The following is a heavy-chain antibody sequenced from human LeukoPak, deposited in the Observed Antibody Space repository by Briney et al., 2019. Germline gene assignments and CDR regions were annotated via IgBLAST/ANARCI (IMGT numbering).Heavy chain of an antibody. D-gene: IGHD3-10*01. Sequence: PGGSLRLSCAASGFTLSNYWMHWVRQVPGKRLVWVSRITDDGSSTGYVDSVKGRFTISRDNAKNTLYLQMNSLRGEDTAVYYCASSGRGHFYFDYWGQGALVTVSS. CDR1: GFTLSNYW. J-gene: IGHJ4*02. CDR3: ASSGRGHFYFDY. V-gene: IGHV3-74*01. CDR2: ITDDGSST.